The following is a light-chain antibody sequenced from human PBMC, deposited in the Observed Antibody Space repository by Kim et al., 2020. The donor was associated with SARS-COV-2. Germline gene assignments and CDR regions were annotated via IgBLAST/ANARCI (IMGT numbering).Light chain of an antibody. CDR1: QSLVHSDGNTY. CDR2: KVS. J-gene: IGKJ1*01. CDR3: MQGTHWPPWT. Sequence: VLTQSPLSLPVTLGQSASISCKSSQSLVHSDGNTYLSWFLQRPGQSPRRLIYKVSNRDSGVPDRFSGSGSGTDFTLKISRVEAEDIGVYYCMQGTHWPPWTFGQGTKVDIK. V-gene: IGKV2-30*02.